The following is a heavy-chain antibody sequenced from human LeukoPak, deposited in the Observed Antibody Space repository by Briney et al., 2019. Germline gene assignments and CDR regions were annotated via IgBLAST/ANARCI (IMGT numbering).Heavy chain of an antibody. D-gene: IGHD2-21*01. CDR3: AKDRMASVRIESFDY. CDR1: GFSFSGYA. CDR2: ISGSSSGT. V-gene: IGHV3-23*01. Sequence: GGSLRLSCAASGFSFSGYAMSWVRQAPGKGLEWVSSISGSSSGTYHADSVTGRFTISRDNSKNTVYLQMNSLRVDDTAVYYCAKDRMASVRIESFDYWGQGTRVTVSS. J-gene: IGHJ4*02.